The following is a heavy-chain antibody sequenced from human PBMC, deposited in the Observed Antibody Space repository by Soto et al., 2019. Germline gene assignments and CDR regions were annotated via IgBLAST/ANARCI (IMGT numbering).Heavy chain of an antibody. CDR1: GVTFSSYA. V-gene: IGHV1-69*10. CDR2: IIPILGIA. Sequence: ASVKVSCKASGVTFSSYAISWGRQAPGQGLEWMGGIIPILGIANYAQKFQGRVTITADKSTSTAYMELSSLRSEDTAVYYCARDRDDYGDYDFDIWGQGTMVTVSS. D-gene: IGHD4-17*01. CDR3: ARDRDDYGDYDFDI. J-gene: IGHJ3*02.